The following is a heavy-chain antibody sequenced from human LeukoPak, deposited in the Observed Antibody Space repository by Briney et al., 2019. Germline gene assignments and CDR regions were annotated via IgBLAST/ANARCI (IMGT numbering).Heavy chain of an antibody. J-gene: IGHJ3*02. CDR1: AGSISSYY. V-gene: IGHV4-59*01. CDR2: IYYSGST. Sequence: SETLSLTCTVSAGSISSYYWSWIRQPPGKGLEWIGYIYYSGSTNYNPSLKSRVTISVDTSKNQFSLKLSSVTAADTAVYYCARVRGSRGAFDIGGQGTMVTVSS. D-gene: IGHD6-19*01. CDR3: ARVRGSRGAFDI.